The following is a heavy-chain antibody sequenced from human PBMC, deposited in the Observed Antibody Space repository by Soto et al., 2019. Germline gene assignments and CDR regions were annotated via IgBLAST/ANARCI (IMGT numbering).Heavy chain of an antibody. CDR3: TREVVWLVPSFSDY. CDR2: IRSKAYGGTT. Sequence: GGSLRLSCTASGFTFGDYAMSWFRQAPGKGLEWVGFIRSKAYGGTTEYAASVKGGFTISRDDTKSIAYLQMNSLKTEDTAVYYCTREVVWLVPSFSDYWGQGTLVTVSS. CDR1: GFTFGDYA. D-gene: IGHD6-19*01. V-gene: IGHV3-49*03. J-gene: IGHJ4*02.